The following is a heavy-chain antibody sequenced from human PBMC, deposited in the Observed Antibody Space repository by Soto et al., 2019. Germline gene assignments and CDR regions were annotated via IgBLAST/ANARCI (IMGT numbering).Heavy chain of an antibody. CDR2: INQDGSEK. CDR3: SRSLDS. J-gene: IGHJ4*02. V-gene: IGHV3-7*01. Sequence: QPGGSLRLSCAASGFTFSTYWMDWVRQTPGKGLEWVANINQDGSEKNYVDPVKGRFTISRDNAKNSLYLQMSSLTAEDSALYYCSRSLDSWGQGTLVTVSS. CDR1: GFTFSTYW.